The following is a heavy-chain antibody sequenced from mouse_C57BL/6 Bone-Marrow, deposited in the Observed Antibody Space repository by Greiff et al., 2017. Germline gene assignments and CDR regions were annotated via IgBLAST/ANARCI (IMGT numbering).Heavy chain of an antibody. CDR3: ARRSYDGYY. CDR2: IDPSDSYT. CDR1: GYTFTSYW. V-gene: IGHV1-69*01. J-gene: IGHJ2*01. D-gene: IGHD2-3*01. Sequence: QVQLQQSGAELVMPGASVKLSCKASGYTFTSYWMHWVKQRPGQGLEWIGEIDPSDSYTNYNQKFKGKSTLTVDKSSSTAYMQLSSLTSEDSAVYYCARRSYDGYYWGQGTTLTVSS.